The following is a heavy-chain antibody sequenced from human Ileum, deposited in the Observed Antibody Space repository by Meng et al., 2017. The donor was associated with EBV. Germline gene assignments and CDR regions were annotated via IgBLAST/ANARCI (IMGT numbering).Heavy chain of an antibody. V-gene: IGHV1-69*10. CDR2: IIPILGIA. CDR1: GGTFSSYA. Sequence: QVQLVQSGAEVKKXXXXXKXXCXXSGGTFSSYAIGWVRQAPGQGLEWMGGIIPILGIANYAQKFQGRVTITADKSTSTAYMELSSLRSEDTAVYYCARGPRRFWSGYRLYYFDNWGQGTLVTVSS. J-gene: IGHJ4*02. CDR3: ARGPRRFWSGYRLYYFDN. D-gene: IGHD3-3*01.